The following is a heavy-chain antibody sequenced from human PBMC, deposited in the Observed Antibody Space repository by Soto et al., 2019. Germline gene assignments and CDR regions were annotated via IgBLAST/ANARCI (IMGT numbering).Heavy chain of an antibody. V-gene: IGHV4-34*01. CDR2: INHSGST. CDR1: GGSFSGYY. CDR3: ARGRVVGIGSSSWYVDY. J-gene: IGHJ4*02. D-gene: IGHD6-13*01. Sequence: SETLSLTCAVYGGSFSGYYWSWIRQPPGKGLEWIGEINHSGSTNHNPSLKSRVTISVDTSKNQFSLKLSSVTAADTAVYYCARGRVVGIGSSSWYVDYWGQGTLVTVSS.